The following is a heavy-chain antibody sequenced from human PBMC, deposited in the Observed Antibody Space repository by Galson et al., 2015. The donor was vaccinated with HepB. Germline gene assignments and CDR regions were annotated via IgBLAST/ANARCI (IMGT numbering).Heavy chain of an antibody. J-gene: IGHJ3*02. D-gene: IGHD1-26*01. CDR1: GFTFTTYW. CDR2: ISYSGST. V-gene: IGHV4-59*01. Sequence: LRLSCAASGFTFTTYWMSWMRQPPGKGLECIAYISYSGSTSYNPSLKSRVTISVDASKNQFSLKLSSLTAADTAVYHCARALSGSYSGPAFDIWGQGTMVTVSS. CDR3: ARALSGSYSGPAFDI.